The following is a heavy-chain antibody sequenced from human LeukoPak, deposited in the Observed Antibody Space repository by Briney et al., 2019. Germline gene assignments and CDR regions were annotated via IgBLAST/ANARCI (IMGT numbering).Heavy chain of an antibody. J-gene: IGHJ4*02. D-gene: IGHD3-10*01. Sequence: PGGSLRLSCAASRFTFSSYAMGWVRQAPGKGLEWVSVISGGGGSTYYADSVKGRFTISGDNSKNTLYLQMNSLRVEDTAVYYCAKGSYSFDYWGQGTLVAVSS. CDR2: ISGGGGST. CDR3: AKGSYSFDY. V-gene: IGHV3-23*01. CDR1: RFTFSSYA.